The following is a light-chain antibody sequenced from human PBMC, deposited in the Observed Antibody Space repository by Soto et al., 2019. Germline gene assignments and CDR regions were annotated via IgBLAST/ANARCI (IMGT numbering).Light chain of an antibody. V-gene: IGKV3-20*01. CDR1: QSVSSSY. CDR3: QQYGSAPSWT. J-gene: IGKJ1*01. CDR2: GAS. Sequence: DIVLTQYPGTLSLSPGEIATLSCRAIQSVSSSYLAWYQQKPGQAPRLLIYGASSRATVIPGRFSGSGSGTDFTLTISRLEPEDFAVYYCQQYGSAPSWTFGQGTKVDIK.